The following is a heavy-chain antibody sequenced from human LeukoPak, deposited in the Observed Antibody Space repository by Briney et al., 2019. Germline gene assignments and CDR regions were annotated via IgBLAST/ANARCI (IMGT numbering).Heavy chain of an antibody. D-gene: IGHD3-16*02. Sequence: GGSLRLSCAASGFTVSSNYMSWVRQAPGKGLEWVSVIYSGGSTYYADSVKGRFTISRDNSKNTLYLQMNSLRAEDTAVYYCARGWEYYDYVWGSYRKGYSDYWGQGTLVTVSS. J-gene: IGHJ4*02. CDR1: GFTVSSNY. CDR2: IYSGGST. CDR3: ARGWEYYDYVWGSYRKGYSDY. V-gene: IGHV3-66*01.